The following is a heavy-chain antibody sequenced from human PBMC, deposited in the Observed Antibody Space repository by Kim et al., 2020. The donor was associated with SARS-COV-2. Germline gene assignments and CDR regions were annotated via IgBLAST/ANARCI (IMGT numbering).Heavy chain of an antibody. CDR3: AGGYASAAWHDH. V-gene: IGHV6-1*01. CDR2: TYYRSKWYI. CDR1: GDSVSSDSAA. J-gene: IGHJ4*02. Sequence: SQTLSLTCAISGDSVSSDSAAWNWIRQSPSRGLEWLGRTYYRSKWYIDYAASVRGRITIIPDTSMNHFSLQLNSVTPEDTAVYYCAGGYASAAWHDHWGQ. D-gene: IGHD6-25*01.